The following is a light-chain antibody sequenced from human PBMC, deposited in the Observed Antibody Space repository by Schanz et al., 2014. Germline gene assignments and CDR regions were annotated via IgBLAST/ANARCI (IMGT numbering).Light chain of an antibody. J-gene: IGLJ3*02. CDR3: SSYTGSTSFWV. Sequence: QSALTQPPSASGSPGQSVTISCTGTSSDVGGYNYVSWYQQHPGKAPKLMIYEVSKRPSGVPDRFSGSKSGNTASLTVSGLQAEDEADYYCSSYTGSTSFWVFGGGTKVTVL. CDR1: SSDVGGYNY. CDR2: EVS. V-gene: IGLV2-8*01.